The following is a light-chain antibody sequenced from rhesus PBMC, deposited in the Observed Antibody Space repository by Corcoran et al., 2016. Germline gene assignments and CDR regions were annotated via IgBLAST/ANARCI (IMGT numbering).Light chain of an antibody. CDR3: QQHKSFPVA. CDR2: SAS. Sequence: DIQMTQSPSSLSASVGDTVTITCRASQGISNYLAWYQQQPGKAPKPLSYSASILESGVPSRFSGSGSGTDFPLTISSLQPDDLAIYYCQQHKSFPVAFGQGTKVEIK. CDR1: QGISNY. V-gene: IGKV1S14*01. J-gene: IGKJ1*01.